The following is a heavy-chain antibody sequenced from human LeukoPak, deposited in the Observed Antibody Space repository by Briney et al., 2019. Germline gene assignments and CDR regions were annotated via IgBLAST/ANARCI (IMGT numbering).Heavy chain of an antibody. CDR2: IYYSGST. CDR3: ARVVVVPVPHGYYYYGMDV. V-gene: IGHV4-59*01. CDR1: GGSISSYY. Sequence: PSETLSLTCTVSGGSISSYYWSWIRQPPGKGLEWIGYIYYSGSTNYNPSLKSRVTISVDTSKNQFSLKLSSVTAADTAVYYCARVVVVPVPHGYYYYGMDVWGQATTVTVSS. J-gene: IGHJ6*02. D-gene: IGHD2-2*01.